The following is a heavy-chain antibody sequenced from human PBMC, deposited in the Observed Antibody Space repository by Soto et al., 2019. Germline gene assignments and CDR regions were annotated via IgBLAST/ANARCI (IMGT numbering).Heavy chain of an antibody. V-gene: IGHV3-30-3*01. D-gene: IGHD6-19*01. J-gene: IGHJ3*02. CDR2: ISYDGSNK. CDR1: GFTSSSYA. CDR3: AREQWLADAFDI. Sequence: GGSLRLSCAASGFTSSSYAMHWVRQAPGKGLEWVAVISYDGSNKYYADSVKGRFTISRDNSKNTLYLQMNSLRAEDTAVYYCAREQWLADAFDIWGQGTMVTVSS.